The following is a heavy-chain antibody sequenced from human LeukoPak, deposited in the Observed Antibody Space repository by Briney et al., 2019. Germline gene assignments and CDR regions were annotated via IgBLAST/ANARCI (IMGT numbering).Heavy chain of an antibody. J-gene: IGHJ3*02. Sequence: SVKVSCKASGGSFSSYVITWVRQAPGQGLEWMGRIISVLGVSNFAQKFQGRVTITADKSTNTAHMELSRLESGDTAVYYCTREGVYAPDPSSYHRDAFDIWGRGTVVIVSS. CDR2: IISVLGVS. CDR3: TREGVYAPDPSSYHRDAFDI. CDR1: GGSFSSYV. V-gene: IGHV1-69*04. D-gene: IGHD3-16*02.